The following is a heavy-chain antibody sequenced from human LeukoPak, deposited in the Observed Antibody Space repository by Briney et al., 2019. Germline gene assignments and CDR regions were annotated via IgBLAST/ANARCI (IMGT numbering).Heavy chain of an antibody. D-gene: IGHD3-22*01. CDR3: AKPRQATMIVVVTFDY. Sequence: GGSLRLSCAASGFTFSSYAMSWVRQAPGKGLEWASAISGSGGSTYYADSVKGRFTISRDNSKNTLYLQMNSLRAEDTAVYYCAKPRQATMIVVVTFDYWGQGTLVTVSS. J-gene: IGHJ4*02. V-gene: IGHV3-23*01. CDR1: GFTFSSYA. CDR2: ISGSGGST.